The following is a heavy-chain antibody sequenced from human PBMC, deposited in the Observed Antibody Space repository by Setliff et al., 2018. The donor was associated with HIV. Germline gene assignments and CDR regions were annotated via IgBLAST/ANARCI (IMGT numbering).Heavy chain of an antibody. D-gene: IGHD1-26*01. J-gene: IGHJ3*02. CDR3: ARDQGDTPSRGDI. CDR2: INPAGTI. Sequence: SETLSLTCAVSGGSIRSSDWWSWVRQPPGKGLEWIGEINPAGTINYNPSLKSRLTISVDTSRNQFSLNLKSVTAADTAVYYCARDQGDTPSRGDIWGQGTMVTVSS. V-gene: IGHV4-4*02. CDR1: GGSIRSSDW.